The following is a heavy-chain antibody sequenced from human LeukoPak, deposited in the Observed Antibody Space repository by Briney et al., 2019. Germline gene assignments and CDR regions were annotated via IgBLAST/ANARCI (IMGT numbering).Heavy chain of an antibody. CDR2: ISGSGGST. CDR1: GFTFSSYA. D-gene: IGHD3-22*01. Sequence: PGGSLGLSCAASGFTFSSYAMSWVRQAPGKGLEWVSAISGSGGSTYYADSVKGRFTISRDNSKDTLYLQMNSLRAEDTAVYYCAKDPWDYYDSSGYPLSYWGQGTLVTVSS. CDR3: AKDPWDYYDSSGYPLSY. V-gene: IGHV3-23*01. J-gene: IGHJ4*02.